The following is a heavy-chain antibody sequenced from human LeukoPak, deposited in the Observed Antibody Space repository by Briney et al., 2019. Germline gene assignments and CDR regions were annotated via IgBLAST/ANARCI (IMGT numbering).Heavy chain of an antibody. V-gene: IGHV1-69*06. Sequence: SVKVSCKASGGTFSSYAISWVRQAPGQGLEWMGGIIPIFGTANYAQKFQGRVTITADKSTSTAYMELSSLRSEDTAVYYCARDGGTDSSGPPTDAFDIWGQGTMVTVSS. J-gene: IGHJ3*02. CDR3: ARDGGTDSSGPPTDAFDI. D-gene: IGHD3-16*01. CDR2: IIPIFGTA. CDR1: GGTFSSYA.